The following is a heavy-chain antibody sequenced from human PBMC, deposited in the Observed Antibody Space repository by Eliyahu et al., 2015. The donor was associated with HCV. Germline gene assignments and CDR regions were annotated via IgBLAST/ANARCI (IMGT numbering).Heavy chain of an antibody. J-gene: IGHJ2*01. CDR1: GFTFSSYS. V-gene: IGHV3-21*01. Sequence: EVQLVESGGGLVKPGGSLRLSCAASGFTFSSYSMNWVRQAPGKGLGWVSSISSSSSYIYYADSVKGRFTISRDNAKNSLYLQMNSLRAEDTAVYYCARDRAWGYRPSNWYFDLWGRGTLVTVSS. D-gene: IGHD5-18*01. CDR2: ISSSSSYI. CDR3: ARDRAWGYRPSNWYFDL.